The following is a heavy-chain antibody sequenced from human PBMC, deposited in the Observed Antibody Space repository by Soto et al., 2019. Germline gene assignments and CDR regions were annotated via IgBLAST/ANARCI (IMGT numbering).Heavy chain of an antibody. V-gene: IGHV1-2*04. Sequence: QVQLVQSGAEVKKPEASVKVSCKASGYTFTDYFIHWVRHAPGQGLEWMGWINPNSGDTNYAQKFQGWVTFTRDTSTNTAYMDLSRLTSDDTAMYYCARGLVVNGYNPDAFDIWGQGTVVTVSS. D-gene: IGHD2-2*02. CDR1: GYTFTDYF. CDR2: INPNSGDT. CDR3: ARGLVVNGYNPDAFDI. J-gene: IGHJ3*02.